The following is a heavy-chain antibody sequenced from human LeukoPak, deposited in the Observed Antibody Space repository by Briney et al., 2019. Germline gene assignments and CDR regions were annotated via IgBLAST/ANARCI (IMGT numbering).Heavy chain of an antibody. V-gene: IGHV3-23*01. Sequence: GGSLRLSCAASGFTFSSYAMSWVRQAPGKGLEWVSAISGSGGSTYYADSVKGRFTISRDNSKNTPYLQMNSLRAEDTAVYYCAKALLAAAVLYYFDYWGQGTLVTVSS. D-gene: IGHD6-13*01. CDR3: AKALLAAAVLYYFDY. J-gene: IGHJ4*02. CDR1: GFTFSSYA. CDR2: ISGSGGST.